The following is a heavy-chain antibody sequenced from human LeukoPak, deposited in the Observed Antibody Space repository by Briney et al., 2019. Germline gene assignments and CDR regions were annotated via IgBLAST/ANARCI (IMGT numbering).Heavy chain of an antibody. Sequence: PGGSLRLSCAASGFTFSSYAMSWVRQAPGKGLEWVSAISCCAGSTYYADSVKGRCTISRDNSKNTLYLQMNSLRAEDTAVYYCAKDRGLGYCSGGSCYSGSHWGQGTLVTVSS. V-gene: IGHV3-23*01. CDR3: AKDRGLGYCSGGSCYSGSH. J-gene: IGHJ4*02. CDR1: GFTFSSYA. D-gene: IGHD2-15*01. CDR2: ISCCAGST.